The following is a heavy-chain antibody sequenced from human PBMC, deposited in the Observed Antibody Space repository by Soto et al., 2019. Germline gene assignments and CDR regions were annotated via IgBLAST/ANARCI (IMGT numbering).Heavy chain of an antibody. CDR1: GYTFTSYG. V-gene: IGHV1-18*04. CDR3: ATSTIDTSTWKQYFYGMDV. D-gene: IGHD6-13*01. Sequence: ASVKVSCKASGYTFTSYGISWVRQAPGQGLEWMGWISAGNGNTKYAQKFQGRVTITRDASASTAYMELSSLRSQDTAVYYCATSTIDTSTWKQYFYGMDVWGQGSTVTVSS. J-gene: IGHJ6*02. CDR2: ISAGNGNT.